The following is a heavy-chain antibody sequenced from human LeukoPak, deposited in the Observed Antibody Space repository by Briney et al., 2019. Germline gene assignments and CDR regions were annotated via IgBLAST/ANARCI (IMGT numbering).Heavy chain of an antibody. J-gene: IGHJ3*02. CDR1: GYTFTGYY. CDR2: INPNSGGT. D-gene: IGHD3-3*01. V-gene: IGHV1-2*02. CDR3: ARAPTYYDFWSGYPTPDAFDI. Sequence: ASVKVSCKASGYTFTGYYMHWVRQAPGQGLGWMGWINPNSGGTNYAQKFQGRVTMTRDTSISTAYMELSRLRSDDTAVYYCARAPTYYDFWSGYPTPDAFDIWGQGTMVTVSS.